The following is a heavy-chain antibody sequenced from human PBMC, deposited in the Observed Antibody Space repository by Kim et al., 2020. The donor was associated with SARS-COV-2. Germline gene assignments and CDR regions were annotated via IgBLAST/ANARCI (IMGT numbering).Heavy chain of an antibody. Sequence: TYYNPSPKRRVTISMDTSQNQFSLQLHSVAAADTAVYYCAREPALVYFDYWGLGTLVIVSS. CDR2: T. V-gene: IGHV4-39*07. D-gene: IGHD3-9*01. J-gene: IGHJ4*02. CDR3: AREPALVYFDY.